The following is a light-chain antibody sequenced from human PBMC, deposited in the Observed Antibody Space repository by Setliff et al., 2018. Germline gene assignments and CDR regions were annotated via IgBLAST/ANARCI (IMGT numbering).Light chain of an antibody. Sequence: DIVMTQSPDSLAVSLGERATLNCKSSRNILYSSNNDNYLAWYQQKPGQPPKLLIYWASTRESGVPDRFSGSGSGTDFTLTTSSLQAEDVAVYYCQQYYSTPLTFGQGTKVDIK. J-gene: IGKJ1*01. V-gene: IGKV4-1*01. CDR3: QQYYSTPLT. CDR2: WAS. CDR1: RNILYSSNNDNY.